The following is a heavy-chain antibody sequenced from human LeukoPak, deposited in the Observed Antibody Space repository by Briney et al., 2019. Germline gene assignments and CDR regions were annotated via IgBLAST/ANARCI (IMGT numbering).Heavy chain of an antibody. J-gene: IGHJ1*01. CDR2: INPNSGGT. CDR1: EYTFIGYY. Sequence: ASVKVSCKASEYTFIGYYMHWVRQAPGQGLEWMAWINPNSGGTNYAQKFQGRVALTRDTSISTAYMELSRLRSDDTAVYYCARGVVVTATPAEYFQHWGQGTLVTVSS. V-gene: IGHV1-2*02. CDR3: ARGVVVTATPAEYFQH. D-gene: IGHD2-21*02.